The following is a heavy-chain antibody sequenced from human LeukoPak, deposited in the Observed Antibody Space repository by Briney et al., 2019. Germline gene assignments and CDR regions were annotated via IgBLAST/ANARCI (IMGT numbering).Heavy chain of an antibody. CDR1: GYTFTVHY. J-gene: IGHJ6*02. Sequence: ASVTVSCKASGYTFTVHYMHWVRQAPGQGLEWMGWIDPYSGGASYAQKFQGRVTMTRDTSISTAYMELSSLRSDDTAVYYCARSATGPDVWGQGTTVTVSS. CDR2: IDPYSGGA. V-gene: IGHV1-2*02. CDR3: ARSATGPDV.